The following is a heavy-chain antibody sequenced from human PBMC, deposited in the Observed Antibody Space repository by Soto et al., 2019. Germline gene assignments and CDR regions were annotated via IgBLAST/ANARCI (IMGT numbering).Heavy chain of an antibody. CDR1: GASITDNNY. Sequence: QVQLQESGPGLVKPSGPLSLTCTVSGASITDNNYWSWVRQHPGKGLEWIGEIHHSGITKYTPSLKSRVIISMDKSNNRFSLSLSPVTAADTAVYYCARDYSRSFYSSGFLDYWGQGTLVTVSS. CDR2: IHHSGIT. D-gene: IGHD6-19*01. J-gene: IGHJ4*02. CDR3: ARDYSRSFYSSGFLDY. V-gene: IGHV4-4*02.